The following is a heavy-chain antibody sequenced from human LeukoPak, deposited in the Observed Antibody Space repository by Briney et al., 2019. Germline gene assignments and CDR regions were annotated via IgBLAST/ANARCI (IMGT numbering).Heavy chain of an antibody. CDR3: TTEPRD. CDR1: GFTFSDYG. Sequence: KTGGSLRLSCAASGFTFSDYGMYWVRQAPGKGLEWVGRIKSEADGGTIDYAAPVKGRFTISRDDSKNTLYLQINSLRTEDTAVYYCTTEPRDWGQGTLVTVSS. CDR2: IKSEADGGTI. J-gene: IGHJ4*02. V-gene: IGHV3-15*01.